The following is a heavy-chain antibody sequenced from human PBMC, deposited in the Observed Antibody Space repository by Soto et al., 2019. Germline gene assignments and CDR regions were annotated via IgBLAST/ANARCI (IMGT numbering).Heavy chain of an antibody. CDR3: ARLNGYYDRSGYYPY. D-gene: IGHD3-22*01. V-gene: IGHV4-39*01. J-gene: IGHJ4*02. CDR1: GGSISSSSYY. Sequence: QLQLQESGPGLVKPSETLSLTCTVSGGSISSSSYYWGWIRQPPGNGLEWIGSIYYSGSTYYNPSLKSRVTISVVTSKNQFCLKLSSVTAADTAVYYCARLNGYYDRSGYYPYWGQGTLVTVSS. CDR2: IYYSGST.